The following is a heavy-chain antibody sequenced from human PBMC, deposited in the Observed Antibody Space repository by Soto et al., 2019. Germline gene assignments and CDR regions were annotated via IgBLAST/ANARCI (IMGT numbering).Heavy chain of an antibody. J-gene: IGHJ4*02. V-gene: IGHV4-61*08. Sequence: SETLSLTCTVSGGSISSGDYYWSWIRQPPGKGLEWIGYIYYSGSTNYNPSLKSRVTISVDTSKNQFSLKLSSVTAADTAVYYCASARPKIAWGSGYCSGGSCPLTYWGQGTLVTVSS. D-gene: IGHD2-15*01. CDR2: IYYSGST. CDR1: GGSISSGDYY. CDR3: ASARPKIAWGSGYCSGGSCPLTY.